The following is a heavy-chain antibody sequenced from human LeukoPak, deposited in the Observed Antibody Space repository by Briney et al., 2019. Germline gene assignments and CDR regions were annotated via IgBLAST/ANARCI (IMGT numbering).Heavy chain of an antibody. V-gene: IGHV1-18*01. D-gene: IGHD3-22*01. J-gene: IGHJ4*02. CDR3: ATDGSGRDSSGAEFDY. CDR2: ISAYNGNT. Sequence: ASVKVSCKASGYTFTSYGISWVRQAPGQGLEWMGWISAYNGNTNYAQKLQGRVTMTEDTSTDTAYMELSSLRSEDTAVYYCATDGSGRDSSGAEFDYWGQGTLVTVSS. CDR1: GYTFTSYG.